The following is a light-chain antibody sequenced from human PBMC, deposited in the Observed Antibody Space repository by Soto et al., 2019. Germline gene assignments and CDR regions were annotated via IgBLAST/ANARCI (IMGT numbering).Light chain of an antibody. J-gene: IGKJ4*01. CDR2: GAS. Sequence: IVMTQSPATLSVSPWERATLSCRASQSVSSNLAWYQQKPGQAPRLLIYGASTRATGIPARFNGSGSGTESTLTITSLQSEDFAVYYCQQYNNWPPLTFGGGTKVDI. CDR3: QQYNNWPPLT. V-gene: IGKV3-15*01. CDR1: QSVSSN.